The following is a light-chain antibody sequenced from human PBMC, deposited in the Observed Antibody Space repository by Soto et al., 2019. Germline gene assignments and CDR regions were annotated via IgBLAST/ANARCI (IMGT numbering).Light chain of an antibody. V-gene: IGLV2-14*03. CDR1: SSDVGGYNS. CDR3: SSYISSGTSV. J-gene: IGLJ3*02. Sequence: QSALTQPASVSGSPGQSITISCTGTSSDVGGYNSVSWYQQHPGKAPQLMIYDVSYRPSGVSDRFSGSKSGNTASLTISGLQAEDEADYYCSSYISSGTSVFGGGTKLTVL. CDR2: DVS.